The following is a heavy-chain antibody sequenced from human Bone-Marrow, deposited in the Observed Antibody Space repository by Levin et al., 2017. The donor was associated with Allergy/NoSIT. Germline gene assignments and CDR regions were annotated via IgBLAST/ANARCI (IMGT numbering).Heavy chain of an antibody. CDR2: ISYDGSNK. Sequence: LSLTCAASGFTFSSYAMHWVRQAPGKGLEWVAVISYDGSNKYYADSVKGRFTISRDNSKNTLYLQMNSLRAEDTAVYYCARVPKAPDIDFDYWGQGTLVTVSS. CDR3: ARVPKAPDIDFDY. CDR1: GFTFSSYA. J-gene: IGHJ4*02. V-gene: IGHV3-30-3*01. D-gene: IGHD5-12*01.